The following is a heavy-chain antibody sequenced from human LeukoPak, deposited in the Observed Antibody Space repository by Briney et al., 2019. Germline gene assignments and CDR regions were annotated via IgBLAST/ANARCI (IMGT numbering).Heavy chain of an antibody. V-gene: IGHV5-51*01. D-gene: IGHD3-16*02. CDR2: IYPGDSDT. Sequence: GESLQISCKGSGYSFTSYWIGWVRQMPGKGLEWMGIIYPGDSDTRYSPSFQGQVTISADKSISTAYLQWSSLKASDTAMYYCATDLGELSSTHYFDYWGQGTLVTVSS. CDR3: ATDLGELSSTHYFDY. CDR1: GYSFTSYW. J-gene: IGHJ4*02.